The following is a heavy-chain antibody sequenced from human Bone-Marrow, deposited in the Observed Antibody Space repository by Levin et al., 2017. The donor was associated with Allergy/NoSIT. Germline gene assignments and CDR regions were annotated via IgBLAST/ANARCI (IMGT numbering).Heavy chain of an antibody. Sequence: GGSLRLSCVGSGFTFSNYGIHWVRQAPGKGLEWLAVMLYDGSNKYYADSVKGRFTLSRDNSKNTLYLQMNSLRAEDTAVYFCAKDILEHRMHQYYYYGMDVWGQGTTVTVSS. D-gene: IGHD1/OR15-1a*01. CDR3: AKDILEHRMHQYYYYGMDV. J-gene: IGHJ6*02. CDR2: MLYDGSNK. V-gene: IGHV3-30*18. CDR1: GFTFSNYG.